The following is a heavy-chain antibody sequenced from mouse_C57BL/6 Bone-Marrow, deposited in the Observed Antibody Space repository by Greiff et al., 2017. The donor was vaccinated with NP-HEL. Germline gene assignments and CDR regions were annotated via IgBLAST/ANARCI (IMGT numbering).Heavy chain of an antibody. D-gene: IGHD3-2*02. J-gene: IGHJ3*01. CDR3: AKTAQATFWFAY. CDR1: GYTFTSYW. CDR2: IHPSDSDT. Sequence: QVQLKQPGAELVKPGASVKVSCKASGYTFTSYWMHWVKQRPGQGLEWIGRIHPSDSDTNYNQKFKGKATLTVDKSSSTAYMQLSSLTSEDSAVYYCAKTAQATFWFAYWGQGTLVTVSA. V-gene: IGHV1-74*01.